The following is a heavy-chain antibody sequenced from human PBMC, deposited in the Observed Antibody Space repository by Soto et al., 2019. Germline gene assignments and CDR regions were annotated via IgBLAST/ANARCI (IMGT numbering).Heavy chain of an antibody. CDR1: GFTFNIYG. CDR2: ISYDGSNQ. Sequence: GGSLRLSCAASGFTFNIYGMHWVRQAPDKGLEWVALISYDGSNQYYADSVEGRFTISRDNSKNTLFLQMNSLRADDTAVYYCAKDQASGQGSFDSWGQGTLVTVSS. CDR3: AKDQASGQGSFDS. J-gene: IGHJ4*02. V-gene: IGHV3-30*18.